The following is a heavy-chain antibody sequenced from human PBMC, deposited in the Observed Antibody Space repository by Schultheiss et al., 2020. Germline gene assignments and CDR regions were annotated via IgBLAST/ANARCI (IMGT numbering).Heavy chain of an antibody. CDR1: GFTFSSYS. CDR3: ASYHEVNSAFDI. J-gene: IGHJ3*02. D-gene: IGHD1-26*01. V-gene: IGHV3-23*01. CDR2: ISGTGGST. Sequence: GGSLRLSCAASGFTFSSYSMNWVRQAPGKGLEWVSAISGTGGSTYYADSVKGRFTISRDNSKNTLFLQMNRLRAEDTAVYYCASYHEVNSAFDIWGQGTMVTVSS.